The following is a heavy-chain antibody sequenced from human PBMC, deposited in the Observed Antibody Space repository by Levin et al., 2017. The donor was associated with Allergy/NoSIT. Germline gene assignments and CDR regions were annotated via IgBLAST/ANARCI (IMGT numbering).Heavy chain of an antibody. V-gene: IGHV4-59*01. Sequence: PSETLSLTCTVSGGPMTYYFWSWIRQSPGKGLEWIGYIYYGGTTTYNPSLKSRVTISADTSKNQFSLRLSSVTAADAAVYYCARSDYCSSTSCYGTGFDNWGQGTLVTVSS. CDR3: ARSDYCSSTSCYGTGFDN. CDR2: IYYGGTT. D-gene: IGHD2-2*01. CDR1: GGPMTYYF. J-gene: IGHJ4*02.